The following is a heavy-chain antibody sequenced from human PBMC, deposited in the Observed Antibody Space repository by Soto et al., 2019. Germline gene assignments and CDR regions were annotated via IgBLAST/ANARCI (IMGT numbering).Heavy chain of an antibody. V-gene: IGHV1-2*02. CDR2: INPKFGDT. CDR1: GYTFTAYY. J-gene: IGHJ6*02. D-gene: IGHD3-10*02. CDR3: ARNMDYYYGRGSGNGHGV. Sequence: QVQLVQSGAEVKEPGDSVRVSCEASGYTFTAYYIHWVRRAPGQGLEWMGWINPKFGDTTYAQDFQGRVSMTRDMSISTVYMELSRLTSDDRAIYYCARNMDYYYGRGSGNGHGVWGQGTTVTVFS.